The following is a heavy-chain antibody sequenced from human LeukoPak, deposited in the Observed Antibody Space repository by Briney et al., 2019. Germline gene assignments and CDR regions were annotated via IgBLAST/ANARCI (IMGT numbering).Heavy chain of an antibody. CDR2: ISSSSSYI. V-gene: IGHV3-21*01. Sequence: GGSLRLSCAASGFTFSSYSMNWVRQAPGKGREGVSSISSSSSYIYYADSVKGRFTISRDNAKNSLYLQMNSLRAEDTAVYYCARDQGGSGWYYFDYWGQGTLVTVSS. CDR3: ARDQGGSGWYYFDY. J-gene: IGHJ4*02. D-gene: IGHD6-19*01. CDR1: GFTFSSYS.